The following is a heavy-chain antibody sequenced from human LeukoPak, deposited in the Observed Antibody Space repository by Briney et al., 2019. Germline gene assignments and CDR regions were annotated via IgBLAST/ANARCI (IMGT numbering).Heavy chain of an antibody. J-gene: IGHJ4*02. CDR2: MNPNSGNT. D-gene: IGHD2-15*01. V-gene: IGHV1-8*03. CDR3: ARGGSTGGSWYFDY. CDR1: GYTFTSYD. Sequence: ASVKVSCKASGYTFTSYDINWVRQATGQGLEWMGWMNPNSGNTGYSQEFQGRVTITRDTSASTAYMELSSLRSEDMAVYYCARGGSTGGSWYFDYWGQGTLVTVSS.